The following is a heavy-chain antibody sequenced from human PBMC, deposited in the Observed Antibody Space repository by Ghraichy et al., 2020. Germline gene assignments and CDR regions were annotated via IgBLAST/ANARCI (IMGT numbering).Heavy chain of an antibody. D-gene: IGHD4-17*01. V-gene: IGHV1-24*01. Sequence: ASVKLSCKDSGYTLTELSMHWVRQAPGKGLEWMGGFDPEGGETIYAAKFQGRVTMTEDTSTDTAYMELSSLRSEDTAVYYCTTATRALDYGDYGCFDSWGQGTLVTVSS. J-gene: IGHJ4*02. CDR1: GYTLTELS. CDR3: TTATRALDYGDYGCFDS. CDR2: FDPEGGET.